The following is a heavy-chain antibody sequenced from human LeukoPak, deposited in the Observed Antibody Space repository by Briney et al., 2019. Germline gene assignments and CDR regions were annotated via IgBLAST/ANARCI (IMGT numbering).Heavy chain of an antibody. Sequence: ASVNVSCKASGYTFTIYAMHWVRQAPGQRLEWMGWINAGNGNTKYSQKFQGRVTITRDTSASPAYMELSSLRSEDTAVYYCARGSGLPRYYYYYGMDVWGQGTTVTVSS. D-gene: IGHD1-26*01. CDR2: INAGNGNT. J-gene: IGHJ6*02. V-gene: IGHV1-3*01. CDR1: GYTFTIYA. CDR3: ARGSGLPRYYYYYGMDV.